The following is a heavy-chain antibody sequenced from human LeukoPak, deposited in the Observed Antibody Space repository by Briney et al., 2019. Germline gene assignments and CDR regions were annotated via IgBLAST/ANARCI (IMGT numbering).Heavy chain of an antibody. CDR3: ARDQAGYDSGGFDY. J-gene: IGHJ4*02. D-gene: IGHD5-12*01. CDR2: TYYRSKWYN. CDR1: GDSFSSNSAA. Sequence: SQTLSLTCAISGDSFSSNSAAWNWLRQSPSRGLEWLGRTYYRSKWYNDYAVSVKSRITINPDTSKNQFSLQLNSVTPEDTAVYYCARDQAGYDSGGFDYWGQGTLVTVSS. V-gene: IGHV6-1*01.